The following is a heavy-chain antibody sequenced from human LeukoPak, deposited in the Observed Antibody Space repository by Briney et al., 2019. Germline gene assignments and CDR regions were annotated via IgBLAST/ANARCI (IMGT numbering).Heavy chain of an antibody. D-gene: IGHD4/OR15-4a*01. Sequence: PGGSLILSCAASGFTFDTYAMTWVRQVPGRGLEWVSGISGSGSRTYYADSVRGRFTISRDNSKNTVSLLMNSLRAEDTAIFYCAKSLGPNTEFDSWGQGTLVTVSS. CDR1: GFTFDTYA. J-gene: IGHJ4*02. CDR3: AKSLGPNTEFDS. V-gene: IGHV3-23*01. CDR2: ISGSGSRT.